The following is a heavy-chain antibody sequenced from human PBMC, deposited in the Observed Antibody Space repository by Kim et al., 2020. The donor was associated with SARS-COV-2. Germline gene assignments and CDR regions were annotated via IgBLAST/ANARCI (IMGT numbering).Heavy chain of an antibody. V-gene: IGHV3-30*18. J-gene: IGHJ4*02. CDR1: GFTFITYG. Sequence: GGSLRLSCAASGFTFITYGMHWVRQAPGKGLEWVAVISYDGSNKYYADSVNGRFTISRDNSKNTLYLQMNSLRIEDTAVYYCAKSFSGSYFGYDYWGQGTLVTVSS. D-gene: IGHD1-26*01. CDR3: AKSFSGSYFGYDY. CDR2: ISYDGSNK.